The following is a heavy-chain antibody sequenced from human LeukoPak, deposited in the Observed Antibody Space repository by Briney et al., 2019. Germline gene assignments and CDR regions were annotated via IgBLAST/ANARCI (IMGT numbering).Heavy chain of an antibody. CDR1: GFTFSSYG. Sequence: PGGSLRLSCAASGFTFSSYGMHWVRQAPGKGLEWVAVISYDGGNKYYADSVKGRFTISRDNSKNTLYLQMNSLRAEDTAVYYCAKDRLLDGSSWSYWGQGTLVTVSS. J-gene: IGHJ4*02. CDR2: ISYDGGNK. CDR3: AKDRLLDGSSWSY. D-gene: IGHD6-13*01. V-gene: IGHV3-30*18.